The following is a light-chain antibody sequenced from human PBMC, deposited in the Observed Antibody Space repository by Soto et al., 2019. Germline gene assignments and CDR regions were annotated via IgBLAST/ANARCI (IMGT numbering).Light chain of an antibody. Sequence: VWWRSRGTIKLSEEGRAAHECRFSQSVTSAHLAWYRQKVGQAPRLLIYGASKRATGIPDRLSGSGSGTDFTLTIGRLEPEDFAVYYRQQYASLPTTFGQGTRLEIK. CDR3: QQYASLPTT. J-gene: IGKJ5*01. CDR1: QSVTSAH. V-gene: IGKV3-20*01. CDR2: GAS.